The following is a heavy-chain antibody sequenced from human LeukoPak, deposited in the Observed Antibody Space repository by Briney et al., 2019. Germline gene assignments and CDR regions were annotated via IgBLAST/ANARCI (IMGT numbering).Heavy chain of an antibody. V-gene: IGHV4-59*01. J-gene: IGHJ5*02. CDR3: ANSSRPHWFDP. D-gene: IGHD6-13*01. Sequence: PSETLSLTCTVSGGSINSYYWSWIRQPPGEGMEWIGYIYYTGSTNYNPSLKSRVTISIDTSKNQFSLNLSSVTAADTAVYYCANSSRPHWFDPWGQGTLVTVSS. CDR1: GGSINSYY. CDR2: IYYTGST.